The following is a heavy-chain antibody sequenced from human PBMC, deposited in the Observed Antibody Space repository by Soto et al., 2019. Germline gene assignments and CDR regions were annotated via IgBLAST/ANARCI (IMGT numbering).Heavy chain of an antibody. CDR1: GYTISGDYH. CDR2: IYHSGST. Sequence: AETLSLTCSVSGYTISGDYHCGWIRQPPRRGVEGIGSIYHSGSTHYNPSLKSRVTISVDTSKNHFSLRLSAVPAADTAIYYCARDGEGVXVEAAAKDRCYFYGMDVWGQGTTVTVSS. J-gene: IGHJ6*02. CDR3: ARDGEGVXVEAAAKDRCYFYGMDV. V-gene: IGHV4-38-2*02. D-gene: IGHD2-15*01.